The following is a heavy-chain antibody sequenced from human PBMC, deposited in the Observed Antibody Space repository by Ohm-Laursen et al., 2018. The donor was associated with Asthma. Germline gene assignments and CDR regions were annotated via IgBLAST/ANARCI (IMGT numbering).Heavy chain of an antibody. Sequence: SLRLSCAASGFTFSSYGMHWVRQAPGKGLEWVAVISYDGSNKYYADSVKGRFTISRDNSKNTLYLQMNSLRAEDTAVYYCAKGTATVSSSSSDYWGQGTLVTVSS. CDR3: AKGTATVSSSSSDY. D-gene: IGHD6-6*01. V-gene: IGHV3-30*18. CDR1: GFTFSSYG. J-gene: IGHJ4*02. CDR2: ISYDGSNK.